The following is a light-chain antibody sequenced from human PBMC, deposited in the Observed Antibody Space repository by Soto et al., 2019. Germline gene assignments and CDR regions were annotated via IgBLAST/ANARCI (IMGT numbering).Light chain of an antibody. J-gene: IGKJ3*01. CDR3: LQHNSYPFT. Sequence: DIQMTQSPSSLSASVGDRVTITCRTSHDIRSDLGWFQQKPGKAPKRLIYAASTLQSGVPSRFSGSRSGIEFTLTISSLQPEDFATYYCLQHNSYPFTFGPGTKVDIK. CDR2: AAS. CDR1: HDIRSD. V-gene: IGKV1-17*01.